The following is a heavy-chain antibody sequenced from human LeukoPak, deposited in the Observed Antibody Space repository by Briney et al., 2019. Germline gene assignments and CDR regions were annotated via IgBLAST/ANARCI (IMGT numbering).Heavy chain of an antibody. CDR1: GGSFSGYY. Sequence: SETLSLTCAVYGGSFSGYYWSWIRQPPGKGLEWIGEINHSGSTNYNPSLKSRVTISVDTSKNQFSLKLSSVTAADTAVYYCARREDEGDGEQSNASYYFDYWGQGTLVTVSS. CDR3: ARREDEGDGEQSNASYYFDY. J-gene: IGHJ4*02. D-gene: IGHD4-17*01. CDR2: INHSGST. V-gene: IGHV4-34*01.